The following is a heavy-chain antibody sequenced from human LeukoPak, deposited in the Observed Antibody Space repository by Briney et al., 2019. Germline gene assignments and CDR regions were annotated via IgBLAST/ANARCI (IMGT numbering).Heavy chain of an antibody. CDR2: INPNSGGT. V-gene: IGHV1-2*02. CDR1: GYTFTGYY. Sequence: GASVKVSCKASGYTFTGYYMHWVRQAPGQGLEWMGWINPNSGGTNHAQKLQGRVTMTRDTSISTAYMELSRLRSDDTAVYYCARAGVSAAIGKLNWFDPWGQGTLVTVSS. CDR3: ARAGVSAAIGKLNWFDP. J-gene: IGHJ5*02. D-gene: IGHD2-2*02.